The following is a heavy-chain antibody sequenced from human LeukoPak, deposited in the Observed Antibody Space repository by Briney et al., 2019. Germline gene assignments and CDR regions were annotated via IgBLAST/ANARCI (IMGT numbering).Heavy chain of an antibody. CDR3: AISAYYDTSADYGNAFDI. Sequence: GGSLRLSCAASGFTFNSYVMSWVHQAPEKGLEWVSTISGSGSSTHYAETVRGRFTISRDNSKNTLFMQMNSLRAEDTALYYCAISAYYDTSADYGNAFDIWGQGTMVTVSS. D-gene: IGHD3-22*01. V-gene: IGHV3-23*01. CDR2: ISGSGSST. CDR1: GFTFNSYV. J-gene: IGHJ3*02.